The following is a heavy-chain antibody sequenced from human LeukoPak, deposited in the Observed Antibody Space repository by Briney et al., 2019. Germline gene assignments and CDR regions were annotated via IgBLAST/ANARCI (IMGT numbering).Heavy chain of an antibody. CDR2: IYYSGST. J-gene: IGHJ3*02. CDR1: GGSISSSSYY. V-gene: IGHV4-39*01. Sequence: SETLSLTCTVSGGSISSSSYYWGWIRQPPGKGLEWIGSIYYSGSTYYNPSLKSRVTISADTSKNQFSLKLSSVTAADTAVYYCAREISKLLWFGELFVKYDAFDIWGQGTMVTVSS. D-gene: IGHD3-10*01. CDR3: AREISKLLWFGELFVKYDAFDI.